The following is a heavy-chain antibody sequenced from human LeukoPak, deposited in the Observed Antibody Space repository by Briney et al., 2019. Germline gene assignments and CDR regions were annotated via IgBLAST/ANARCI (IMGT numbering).Heavy chain of an antibody. V-gene: IGHV1-2*06. CDR3: ARAYSSSPKAAGYYMDV. D-gene: IGHD6-13*01. Sequence: GASVKVSCKASGYTFTGYYMHWVRQAPRQGLEWMGRVNPNSGGTNFAQKFQGRVTMTRDTPISTAYMELSRLRSDDTAVYYCARAYSSSPKAAGYYMDVWGKGTTVTVSS. J-gene: IGHJ6*03. CDR2: VNPNSGGT. CDR1: GYTFTGYY.